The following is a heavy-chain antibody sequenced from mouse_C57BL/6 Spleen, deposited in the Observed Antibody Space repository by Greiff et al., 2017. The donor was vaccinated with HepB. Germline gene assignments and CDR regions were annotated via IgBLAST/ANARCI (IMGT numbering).Heavy chain of an antibody. CDR2: IDPEDGDT. J-gene: IGHJ3*01. CDR3: TTLISYGYDGFAY. Sequence: EVKLEESGAELVRPGASVKLSCTASGFHIKDYYMHWVKQRPEQGLEWIGRIDPEDGDTEYAPKFQGKATMTADTSSNTAYLQLSSLTSEDTSVYYCTTLISYGYDGFAYWGQGTLVTVSA. CDR1: GFHIKDYY. V-gene: IGHV14-1*01. D-gene: IGHD2-2*01.